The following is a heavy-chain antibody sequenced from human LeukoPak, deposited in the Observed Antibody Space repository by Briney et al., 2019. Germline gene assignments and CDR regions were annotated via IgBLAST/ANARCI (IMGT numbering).Heavy chain of an antibody. Sequence: GASAKVSCKASGYTFTSYGISWLRQAPGQGLEWLGWISGYNGNTNYAQKFQGRVTMTTDTPTSTAYMDLRSLKSDDTAVYYCAVLDFYSGGYHFDYWGQGTLVTVSS. CDR2: ISGYNGNT. CDR3: AVLDFYSGGYHFDY. V-gene: IGHV1-18*01. D-gene: IGHD3-3*01. CDR1: GYTFTSYG. J-gene: IGHJ4*02.